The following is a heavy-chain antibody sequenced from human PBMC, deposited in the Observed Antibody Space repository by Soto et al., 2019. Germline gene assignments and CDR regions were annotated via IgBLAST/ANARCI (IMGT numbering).Heavy chain of an antibody. CDR1: GFTFSSYG. D-gene: IGHD4-17*01. V-gene: IGHV3-33*01. Sequence: GGSLRLSCAASGFTFSSYGMHWVRQAPGKGLEWVAVIWYDGSNKYYADSVKGRFTISRDNSKNTLYLQMNSLRAEDTAVYYCARDHSVTTDYGDYEDYYYGMDVWGQGTTVTVSS. CDR2: IWYDGSNK. CDR3: ARDHSVTTDYGDYEDYYYGMDV. J-gene: IGHJ6*02.